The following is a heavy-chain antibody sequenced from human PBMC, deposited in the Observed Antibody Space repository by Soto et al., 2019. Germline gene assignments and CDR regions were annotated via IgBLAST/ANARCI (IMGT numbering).Heavy chain of an antibody. CDR3: APHVHCSGGSCHYDAFDI. V-gene: IGHV3-23*01. CDR2: IRDGGEST. J-gene: IGHJ3*02. CDR1: GFIFGTYM. Sequence: EVQLLESGGGLVQPGESLRLSCAFSGFIFGTYMMTWVRQAPGKGLEWVSTIRDGGESTYYADSVKGRFTISRDNSKNTLYLHMDSLGVEDTAVYYCAPHVHCSGGSCHYDAFDIRGQGTMVTVSS. D-gene: IGHD2-15*01.